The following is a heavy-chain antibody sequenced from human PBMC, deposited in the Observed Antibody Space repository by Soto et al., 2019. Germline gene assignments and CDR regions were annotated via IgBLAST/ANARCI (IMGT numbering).Heavy chain of an antibody. D-gene: IGHD2-2*01. CDR2: ISYDGSNK. Sequence: GGSLRLSCAASGFTFSSYGMHWVRQAPGKGLEWVAVISYDGSNKYYADSVKGRFTISRDNSKNTLYLQMNSLRAEDTAVYYCAKGKDCISTSCYVSTWGQGTLVTAPQ. CDR3: AKGKDCISTSCYVST. V-gene: IGHV3-30*18. J-gene: IGHJ5*02. CDR1: GFTFSSYG.